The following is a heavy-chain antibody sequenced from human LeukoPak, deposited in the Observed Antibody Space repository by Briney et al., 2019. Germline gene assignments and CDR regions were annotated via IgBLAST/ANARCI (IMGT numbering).Heavy chain of an antibody. D-gene: IGHD2-2*01. CDR1: GGTFSSYA. CDR2: IIPIFGTA. CDR3: ASWRGVVPAAMGSDWFDP. J-gene: IGHJ5*02. V-gene: IGHV1-69*13. Sequence: ASVKVSCKASGGTFSSYAISWVRQAPGQGLEWMGGIIPIFGTANYAQKFQGRVTITADESTGTAYMELSSLRSEDTAVYYCASWRGVVPAAMGSDWFDPWGQGTLVTVSS.